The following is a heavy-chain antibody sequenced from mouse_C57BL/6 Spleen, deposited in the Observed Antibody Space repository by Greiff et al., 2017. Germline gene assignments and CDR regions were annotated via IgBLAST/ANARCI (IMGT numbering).Heavy chain of an antibody. V-gene: IGHV5-9-1*02. Sequence: EVKLMESGEGLVKPGGSLKLSCAASGFTFSSYAMSWVRQTPEKRLEWVAYISSGGDYIYYADTVKGRFTISRDNARNTLYLQMSSLKSEDTAMYYCTRDIYYYGSSYAMDYWGQGTSVTVSS. CDR1: GFTFSSYA. D-gene: IGHD1-1*01. J-gene: IGHJ4*01. CDR3: TRDIYYYGSSYAMDY. CDR2: ISSGGDYI.